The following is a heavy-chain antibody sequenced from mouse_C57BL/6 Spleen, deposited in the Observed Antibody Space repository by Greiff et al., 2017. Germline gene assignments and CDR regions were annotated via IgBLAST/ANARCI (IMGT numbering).Heavy chain of an antibody. CDR2: INPSNGGT. CDR1: GYTFTSYW. CDR3: ARVPIYYYGSSYVRDAMDY. D-gene: IGHD1-1*01. V-gene: IGHV1-53*01. J-gene: IGHJ4*01. Sequence: QVQLQQPGTELVKPGASVKLSCKASGYTFTSYWMHWVKQRPGQGLEWIGNINPSNGGTNYNEKFKSKATLTVDKSSSTAYMQLSSLTSEDSAVYYCARVPIYYYGSSYVRDAMDYWGQGTSVTVSS.